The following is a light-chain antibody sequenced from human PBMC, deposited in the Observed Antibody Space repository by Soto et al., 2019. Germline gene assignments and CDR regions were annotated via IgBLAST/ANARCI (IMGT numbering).Light chain of an antibody. V-gene: IGLV2-14*01. J-gene: IGLJ1*01. CDR3: NPYTINAPI. Sequence: PVLNRPAYVSRSPGQALPISCTGTSSDVGGYNYVCWYQQHPGNAPKLMIYDVNNRPSAVSNRFSGSKSDNTASLTISGLHAEDEADYYCNPYTINAPIFGTVTKVT. CDR1: SSDVGGYNY. CDR2: DVN.